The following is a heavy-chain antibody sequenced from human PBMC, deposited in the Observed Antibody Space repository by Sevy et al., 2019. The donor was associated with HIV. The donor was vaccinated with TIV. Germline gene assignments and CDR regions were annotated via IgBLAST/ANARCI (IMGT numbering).Heavy chain of an antibody. D-gene: IGHD1-7*01. CDR1: GFTFSSYA. J-gene: IGHJ5*02. CDR2: ISGSGGTT. V-gene: IGHV3-23*01. CDR3: SKEGGGLELPRGCFDP. Sequence: GGSLRLSCAASGFTFSSYAMSWVRQAPGKGLEWVSAISGSGGTTYYADSVKGRFTISRDNSKNMLYLQMNSLRAEDTAVYYCSKEGGGLELPRGCFDPWGQGTLVTVSS.